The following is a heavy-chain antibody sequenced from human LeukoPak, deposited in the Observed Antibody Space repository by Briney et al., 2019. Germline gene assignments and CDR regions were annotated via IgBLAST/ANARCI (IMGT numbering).Heavy chain of an antibody. CDR2: IYYSGST. CDR3: ARGGSYLTSFDY. CDR1: GGSISSSSYY. V-gene: IGHV4-39*07. J-gene: IGHJ4*02. Sequence: SETLSLTCTVSGGSISSSSYYWGWIRQPPGKGLEWIGSIYYSGSTYYNPSLKGRVTISVDTSKNQFSLKLSSVTAADTAVYYCARGGSYLTSFDYWGQGTLVTVSS. D-gene: IGHD1-26*01.